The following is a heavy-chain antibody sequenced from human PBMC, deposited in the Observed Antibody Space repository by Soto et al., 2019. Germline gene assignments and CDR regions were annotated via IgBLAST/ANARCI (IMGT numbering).Heavy chain of an antibody. CDR3: AGSIRLSGEY. V-gene: IGHV1-3*01. Sequence: QVQLVQSVAEVKKHGASVKVYCKASGYTFTSYAMHWVRQAPGQRLEWMGWLNAGNGNTKYSQNLQGRVTITRDTSASTAYMELSSLRSEHTAVYYCAGSIRLSGEYWGQGTLVTVA. CDR2: LNAGNGNT. J-gene: IGHJ4*02. D-gene: IGHD3-10*02. CDR1: GYTFTSYA.